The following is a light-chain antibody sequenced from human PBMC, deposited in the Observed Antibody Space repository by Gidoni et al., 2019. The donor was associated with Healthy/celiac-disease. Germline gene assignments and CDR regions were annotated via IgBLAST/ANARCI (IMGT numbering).Light chain of an antibody. CDR3: QAWDSNAEF. J-gene: IGLJ1*01. CDR2: QDT. CDR1: RLGDKY. V-gene: IGLV3-1*01. Sequence: SYALTQPPSVSVSPGQTASITCSGDRLGDKYTYWYQQKSGQSPVLVIYQDTKRPSGIPERFSGSNSGNTATLTISGTQALDEADYYCQAWDSNAEFFGTGTKVTVL.